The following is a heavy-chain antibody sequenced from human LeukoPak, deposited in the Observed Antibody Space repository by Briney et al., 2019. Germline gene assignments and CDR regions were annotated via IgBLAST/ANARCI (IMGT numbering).Heavy chain of an antibody. J-gene: IGHJ4*02. CDR3: ARTPSSWAEYDY. CDR1: GGTFSSYA. Sequence: GSSVKVSCKASGGTFSSYAISWVRQAPGQGLEWMGRIIPILGIANYAQKFQGRVTITADKSTSTAYMELSSLRSEDTAVYYCARTPSSWAEYDYWGQGTLVTVSS. CDR2: IIPILGIA. D-gene: IGHD6-13*01. V-gene: IGHV1-69*04.